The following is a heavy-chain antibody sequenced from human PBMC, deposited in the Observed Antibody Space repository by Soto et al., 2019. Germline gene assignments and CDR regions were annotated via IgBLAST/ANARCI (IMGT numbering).Heavy chain of an antibody. CDR3: ARPNSEYDFWSGYYVSYYYYGMDV. CDR1: GYTFTSYG. D-gene: IGHD3-3*01. Sequence: VASVKVSCKASGYTFTSYGISWVRQAPGQGLEWMGWISAYNGNTNYAQKLQGRVTMTTDTSTSTAYMELRSLRSDDTAVYYCARPNSEYDFWSGYYVSYYYYGMDVWGQGTTVTVSS. V-gene: IGHV1-18*01. CDR2: ISAYNGNT. J-gene: IGHJ6*02.